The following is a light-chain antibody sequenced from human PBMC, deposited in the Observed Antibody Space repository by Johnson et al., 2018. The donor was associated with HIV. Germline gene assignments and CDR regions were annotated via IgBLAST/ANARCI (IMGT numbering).Light chain of an antibody. CDR2: DNN. J-gene: IGLJ1*01. Sequence: QSVLTQPPSVSAAPGQKVTISCSGSSSNIGNNYVSWYQQLPGTAPKLLIYDNNKRPSGIPDRFSGSTSGTSATLGITGLQTGDEADYYCGTWDNSLSAVFGTGTKVTVL. V-gene: IGLV1-51*01. CDR1: SSNIGNNY. CDR3: GTWDNSLSAV.